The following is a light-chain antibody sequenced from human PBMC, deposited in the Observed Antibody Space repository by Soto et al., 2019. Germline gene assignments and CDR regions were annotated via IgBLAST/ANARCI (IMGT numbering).Light chain of an antibody. J-gene: IGLJ2*01. CDR3: SSYISSSTVV. V-gene: IGLV2-14*01. Sequence: QSALTQPVSVSGSPGQSITISCTGTSSDVGGYNYVSWYQQHPGKAPKLMIYDVSNRPSGVSNRFSGSKSGNTASLTISGLQAEDEADYYCSSYISSSTVVFAGGTKRTVL. CDR1: SSDVGGYNY. CDR2: DVS.